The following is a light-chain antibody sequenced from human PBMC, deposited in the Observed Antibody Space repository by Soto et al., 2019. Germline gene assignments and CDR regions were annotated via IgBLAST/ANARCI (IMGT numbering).Light chain of an antibody. CDR2: WAS. J-gene: IGKJ4*01. Sequence: DIVMTQSPDSLAVSLGERATINCKSSQSVLYGSSNKNYLSWYQLKPGQAPKLLIYWASTRESGVPDRFSGSGSGRDFTLTIRSLQAEDVAVYYCQQYYSTPLTFGGGTKVEIK. CDR1: QSVLYGSSNKNY. CDR3: QQYYSTPLT. V-gene: IGKV4-1*01.